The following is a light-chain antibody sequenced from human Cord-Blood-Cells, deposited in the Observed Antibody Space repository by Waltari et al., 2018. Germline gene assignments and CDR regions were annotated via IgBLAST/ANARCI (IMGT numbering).Light chain of an antibody. CDR1: SSDVGSYNL. CDR2: EGS. J-gene: IGLJ2*01. Sequence: QSALTQPASVSGSPGQSITISCTGTSSDVGSYNLVSWYHQHPGKAPQLMIYEGSKRPSGVSNLFSGSNSCNTASLTISGLHAEDEADYYCCSYAGSVVFGGGTKLTVL. CDR3: CSYAGSVV. V-gene: IGLV2-23*01.